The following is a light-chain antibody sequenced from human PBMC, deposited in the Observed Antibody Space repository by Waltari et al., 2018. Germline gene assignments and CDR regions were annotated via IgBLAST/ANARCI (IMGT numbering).Light chain of an antibody. CDR1: QSVSTH. Sequence: DIQMTQSPLSLSASVGDRVTVTCRASQSVSTHLNWYQHKPGKAPETLVYSASFLATGVPSRFSAGGSGTDFNFTITAVQPEDFATYYCQETYTPPWTFGPGTRLEIK. CDR2: SAS. J-gene: IGKJ1*01. CDR3: QETYTPPWT. V-gene: IGKV1-39*01.